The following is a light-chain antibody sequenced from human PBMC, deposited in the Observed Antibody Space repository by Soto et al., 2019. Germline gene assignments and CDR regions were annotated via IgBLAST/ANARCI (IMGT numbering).Light chain of an antibody. J-gene: IGKJ1*01. V-gene: IGKV3-20*01. CDR2: GAS. CDR1: QSISNS. Sequence: TQTPSTRYASLGDRVTMTCRASQSISNSLALYQQKAGQAPRLLIYGASNRATGIPDRFSGSGSGTDFTLTISRLEPEDFAVYYCQQYGSSGTFGQGTKVDI. CDR3: QQYGSSGT.